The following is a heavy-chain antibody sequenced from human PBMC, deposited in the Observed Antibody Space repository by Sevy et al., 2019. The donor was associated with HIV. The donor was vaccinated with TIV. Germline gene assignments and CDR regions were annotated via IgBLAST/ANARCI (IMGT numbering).Heavy chain of an antibody. CDR3: ARDRRDEYSSSWYGEGAFDI. Sequence: GGSLRLSCAASGFTFSSYAMHWVRQAPGKGLEWVAVISYDGSNKYYADSVKGRFTISRNNSKNTLYLQMNSLSAEDTAVYYCARDRRDEYSSSWYGEGAFDIWGQGTMVTVSS. V-gene: IGHV3-30-3*01. CDR1: GFTFSSYA. CDR2: ISYDGSNK. D-gene: IGHD6-13*01. J-gene: IGHJ3*02.